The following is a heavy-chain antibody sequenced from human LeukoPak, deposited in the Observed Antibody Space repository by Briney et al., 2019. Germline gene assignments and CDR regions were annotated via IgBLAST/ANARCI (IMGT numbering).Heavy chain of an antibody. CDR3: AKDASTVTLHADY. D-gene: IGHD4-17*01. V-gene: IGHV3-30*18. Sequence: PGGSLRLSCAASGFTFSSFGMHWVRQAPGKGLEGVAVLSYDGSNNYYADSVKGRFAISRDNSKNTLYLQMNSLRAEDTAVYYCAKDASTVTLHADYWGQGTLVTVSS. CDR1: GFTFSSFG. CDR2: LSYDGSNN. J-gene: IGHJ4*02.